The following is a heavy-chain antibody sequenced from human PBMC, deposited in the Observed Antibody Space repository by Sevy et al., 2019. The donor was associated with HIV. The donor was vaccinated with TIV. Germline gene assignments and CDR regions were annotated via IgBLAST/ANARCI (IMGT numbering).Heavy chain of an antibody. D-gene: IGHD1-1*01. V-gene: IGHV4-39*01. CDR1: GGSVSSSSYY. CDR2: IYYTGST. Sequence: SETLSLTCTVSGGSVSSSSYYWGWIRQPPGKGLEWIGSIYYTGSTNHDPSLKSRVTISVDRSKSQFSLKLISVTAADTAIYYCARPESTTVTYGMDVWGQGTTVTVSS. J-gene: IGHJ6*02. CDR3: ARPESTTVTYGMDV.